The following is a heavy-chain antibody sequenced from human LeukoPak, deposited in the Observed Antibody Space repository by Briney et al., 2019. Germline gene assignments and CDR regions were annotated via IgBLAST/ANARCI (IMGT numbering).Heavy chain of an antibody. CDR2: IYTSGST. D-gene: IGHD2-2*01. CDR3: AREDIVVVPAALYYYMDV. J-gene: IGHJ6*03. CDR1: GGSISSYY. Sequence: SETLSLTCTVSGGSISSYYWSWIRQPAGKGLEWIGRIYTSGSTNYNPSFKSRVTMSVDTSKNQFSLKLSSVTAADTAVYYCAREDIVVVPAALYYYMDVWGKGTTVTVSS. V-gene: IGHV4-4*07.